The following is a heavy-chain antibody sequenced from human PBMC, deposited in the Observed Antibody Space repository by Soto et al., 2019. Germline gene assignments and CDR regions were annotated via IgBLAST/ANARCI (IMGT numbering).Heavy chain of an antibody. CDR2: IYYSGST. D-gene: IGHD3-16*01. Sequence: QVQLQESGPGLVKPSETLSLTCTVSGGSISSYYWSWIRQPPGKGLEWIGYIYYSGSTNYKPSLKRRVTISVETSKNQFSLKRSSVTAADTAVYYCARERGTVGDFDYWGQGTLVTVSS. J-gene: IGHJ4*02. V-gene: IGHV4-59*01. CDR3: ARERGTVGDFDY. CDR1: GGSISSYY.